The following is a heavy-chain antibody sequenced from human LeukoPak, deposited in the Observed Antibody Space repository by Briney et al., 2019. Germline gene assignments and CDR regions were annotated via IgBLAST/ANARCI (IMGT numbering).Heavy chain of an antibody. CDR1: GFTFNSYE. CDR2: ISSSGSTM. D-gene: IGHD6-13*01. V-gene: IGHV3-48*03. J-gene: IGHJ4*02. Sequence: GGSLRLSCAASGFTFNSYEMNWVRQAPGKGLEWGSYISSSGSTMYYPDSVKGRFTISRDNAKNSLYLQMNSLRAEDTAVYYCARVPAGVSSWSDYWGQGTLVTVSS. CDR3: ARVPAGVSSWSDY.